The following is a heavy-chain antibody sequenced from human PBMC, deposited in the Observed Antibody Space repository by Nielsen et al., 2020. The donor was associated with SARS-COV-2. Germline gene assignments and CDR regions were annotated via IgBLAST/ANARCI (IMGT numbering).Heavy chain of an antibody. D-gene: IGHD2-2*01. CDR2: IYHSGST. V-gene: IGHV4-4*02. J-gene: IGHJ5*02. Sequence: SETLSLTCAVSGGSISSSNWWSWVRQPPGKGLEWIGEIYHSGSTNYNPSLKSRVTISVDKSKNQFSLKLSSVTAADTAVYYCARIGVVPAAMLYWFDPWGQGTLVTVSS. CDR1: GGSISSSNW. CDR3: ARIGVVPAAMLYWFDP.